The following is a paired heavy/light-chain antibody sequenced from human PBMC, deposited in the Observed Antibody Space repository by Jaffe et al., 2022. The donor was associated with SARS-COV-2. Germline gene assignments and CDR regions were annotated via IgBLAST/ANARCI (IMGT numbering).Heavy chain of an antibody. CDR2: ISGSGEST. Sequence: EVQLVESGGGLVQPGGSLRLSCAASGFTFSRYAVGWVRQAPGKGLEWVSVISGSGESTSYADSVKGRFTISRDNSKNTLYLQMDSLRAEDTAIYYCAKLIHYDILTGSPFDMWGQGTMVTVSS. J-gene: IGHJ3*02. V-gene: IGHV3-23*04. D-gene: IGHD3-9*01. CDR1: GFTFSRYA. CDR3: AKLIHYDILTGSPFDM.
Light chain of an antibody. CDR1: QSISSY. V-gene: IGKV1-39*01. CDR2: AAS. J-gene: IGKJ1*01. Sequence: DIQMTQSPSSLSASVGDRVTITCRASQSISSYLNWYQQKPGKAPKLLIYAASSLQSGVPSRFSGSGSGTDFTLTIRSLQPEDFASYYCQQSYSAPWTFGQGTKVEIK. CDR3: QQSYSAPWT.